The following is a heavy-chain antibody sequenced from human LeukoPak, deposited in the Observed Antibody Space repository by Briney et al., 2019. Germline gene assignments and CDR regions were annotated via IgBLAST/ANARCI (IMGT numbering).Heavy chain of an antibody. CDR1: GGTFSSYA. D-gene: IGHD5-18*01. J-gene: IGHJ4*02. Sequence: ASVTVSCKASGGTFSSYAISWVRQAPGQGLEWMGGIIPIFGTANYAQKFQGRVTITADESTSTAYMELSSLRSEDTAVYYCARERGYSYGLFDYWGQGTLVTVSS. CDR3: ARERGYSYGLFDY. V-gene: IGHV1-69*13. CDR2: IIPIFGTA.